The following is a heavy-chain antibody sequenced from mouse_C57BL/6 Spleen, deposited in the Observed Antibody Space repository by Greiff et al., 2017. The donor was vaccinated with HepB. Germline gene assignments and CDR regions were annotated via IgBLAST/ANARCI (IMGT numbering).Heavy chain of an antibody. J-gene: IGHJ2*01. Sequence: EVKLQESGPELVKPGASVKIPCKASGYTFTDYNMDWVKQSHGKSLEWIGDINPNNGGTIYNQKFKGKATLTVDKSSSTAYMELRSLTSEDTAVYYCAREGSNSYYFDYWGQGTTLTVSS. CDR2: INPNNGGT. CDR3: AREGSNSYYFDY. D-gene: IGHD2-5*01. CDR1: GYTFTDYN. V-gene: IGHV1-18*01.